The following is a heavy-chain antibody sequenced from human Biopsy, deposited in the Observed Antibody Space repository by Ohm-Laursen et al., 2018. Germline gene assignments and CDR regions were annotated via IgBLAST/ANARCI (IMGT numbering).Heavy chain of an antibody. J-gene: IGHJ4*01. CDR3: ARTRAHNFGALEF. Sequence: TQTLTLTLCFSGLSLSSTGMRISWVRQPPGKALECLGRIDWDDDKFYSPSLEARLSLSKDTTTNQVVLTLTDVDPEDTATYYCARTRAHNFGALEFWGQGILVTVSS. CDR2: IDWDDDK. V-gene: IGHV2-70*04. D-gene: IGHD1-1*01. CDR1: GLSLSSTGMR.